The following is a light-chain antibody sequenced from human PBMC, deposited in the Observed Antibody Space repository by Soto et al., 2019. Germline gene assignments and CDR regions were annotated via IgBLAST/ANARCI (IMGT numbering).Light chain of an antibody. Sequence: EIVMTQSPATLSVSPGERATLSCRASQSVSSNLAWYLQKPGQAPRLLIYGASTRATGLPSRFSGSGSGTEFTLTISSLQSEDFAVYYCQQYTDWPLTFGGGTNVDI. CDR2: GAS. J-gene: IGKJ4*01. CDR3: QQYTDWPLT. CDR1: QSVSSN. V-gene: IGKV3-15*01.